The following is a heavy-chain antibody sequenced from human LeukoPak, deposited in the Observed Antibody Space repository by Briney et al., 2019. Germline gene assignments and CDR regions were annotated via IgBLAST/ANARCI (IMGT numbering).Heavy chain of an antibody. CDR1: RYTFTDYY. CDR3: ARDLWGWGSDYLDY. V-gene: IGHV1-2*06. J-gene: IGHJ4*02. D-gene: IGHD4/OR15-4a*01. Sequence: ASVKVSCKASRYTFTDYYVHWVRLVPGQGLEWMGRISPNSGATNYAEKFRGRVTMARDTSINIVYMEMSSLRSDDTAVYYCARDLWGWGSDYLDYWGQGTLVTVSS. CDR2: ISPNSGAT.